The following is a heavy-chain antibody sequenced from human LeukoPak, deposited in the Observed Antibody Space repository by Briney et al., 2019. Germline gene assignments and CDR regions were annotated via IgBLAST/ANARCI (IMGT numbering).Heavy chain of an antibody. V-gene: IGHV3-48*03. D-gene: IGHD7-27*01. Sequence: PGGSLRLSCAASGFTISSYEMDWVRQAPGKGREWVSHICVTGETKNYAESVKGRFTISRDNAKHSLYLQMNSLRAEDTAVYYCARDQWGSRLDWGQATLVTVSS. J-gene: IGHJ4*02. CDR1: GFTISSYE. CDR3: ARDQWGSRLD. CDR2: ICVTGETK.